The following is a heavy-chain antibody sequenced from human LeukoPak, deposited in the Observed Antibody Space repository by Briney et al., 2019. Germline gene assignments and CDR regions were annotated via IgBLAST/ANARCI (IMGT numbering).Heavy chain of an antibody. V-gene: IGHV1-18*01. Sequence: ASVKVSCKASGYTFTSYGISWVRQAPGQGLEWMGWISAYNGNTNYAQKLQGRVTMTTDTSPSTAYMELRSLRSDDTAVYYCARVRGMVGGGYFDYWGQGTLVTVSS. CDR1: GYTFTSYG. CDR3: ARVRGMVGGGYFDY. J-gene: IGHJ4*02. CDR2: ISAYNGNT. D-gene: IGHD4-23*01.